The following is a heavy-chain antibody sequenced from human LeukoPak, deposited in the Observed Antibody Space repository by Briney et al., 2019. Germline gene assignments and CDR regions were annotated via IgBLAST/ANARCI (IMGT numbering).Heavy chain of an antibody. V-gene: IGHV4-59*08. D-gene: IGHD2-15*01. CDR3: ARHPCSGGSCPNPFDP. CDR2: IYSSGST. Sequence: PSGTLSLTCTVSGASISSYDWSWLRQPPGKGLEWVGSIYSSGSTSYNPSLKSRVTISVDTSKNQFTLKLSHVTAADTAVYYCARHPCSGGSCPNPFDPWGQGTLVAVAS. CDR1: GASISSYD. J-gene: IGHJ5*02.